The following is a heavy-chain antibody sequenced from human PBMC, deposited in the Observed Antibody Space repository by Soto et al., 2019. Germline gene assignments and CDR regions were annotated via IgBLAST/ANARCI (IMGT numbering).Heavy chain of an antibody. CDR3: ARDRLSLSLDDIVLMVYASQLFDY. CDR1: GYTFTSYG. V-gene: IGHV1-18*01. J-gene: IGHJ4*02. Sequence: ASVKVSCKASGYTFTSYGISWVRQAPGQGLEWMGWISAYNGNTNYAQKLQGRVTMTTDTSTSTAYMELRSLRSDDTAVYYCARDRLSLSLDDIVLMVYASQLFDYWGQGTLVTVSS. CDR2: ISAYNGNT. D-gene: IGHD2-8*01.